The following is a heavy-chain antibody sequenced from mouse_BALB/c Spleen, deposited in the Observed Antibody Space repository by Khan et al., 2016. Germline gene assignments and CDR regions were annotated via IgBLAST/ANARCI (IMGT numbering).Heavy chain of an antibody. J-gene: IGHJ4*01. D-gene: IGHD2-10*02. CDR1: GFTFSSYG. CDR2: ISSGGSYT. CDR3: ARGYGNQYYYAMDY. V-gene: IGHV5-6*01. Sequence: EVELVESGGDLVKPGGSLKLSCAASGFTFSSYGMSWVRQTPDKRLEWVATISSGGSYTYYPDSVKGRFTISRDNAKNTLYLQMSSLKSEDTAMYYCARGYGNQYYYAMDYWGQGTSVTVSS.